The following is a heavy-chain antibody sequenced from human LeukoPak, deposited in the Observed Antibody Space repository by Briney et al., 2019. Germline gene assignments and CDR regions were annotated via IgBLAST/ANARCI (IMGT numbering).Heavy chain of an antibody. D-gene: IGHD3-10*01. J-gene: IGHJ6*04. V-gene: IGHV1-46*01. CDR1: GYTFTSYY. Sequence: ASVKVFCKASGYTFTSYYMHWGRQAPGQGLECMGIINPSGGSTSYAQKFQGRVTMTRDTSTSTVYMELSSLRSEDTAVYYCARGMVRGVIIKPYYNYGMDVWGKGTTVTVSS. CDR2: INPSGGST. CDR3: ARGMVRGVIIKPYYNYGMDV.